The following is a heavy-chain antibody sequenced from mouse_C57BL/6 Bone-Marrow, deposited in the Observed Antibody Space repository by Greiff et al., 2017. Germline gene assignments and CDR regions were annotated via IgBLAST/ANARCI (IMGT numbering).Heavy chain of an antibody. CDR2: IYPSDSET. J-gene: IGHJ3*01. CDR1: GYTFTSYW. Sequence: QVQLQQPGAELVRPGSSVKLSCKASGYTFTSYWMDWVKQRPGQGLEWIGNIYPSDSETHYNQKFEDKATLTVDKSSSTAYMQLSSLTSEDSAVYYCARGRRFSWFAYWGQGTLVTVSA. V-gene: IGHV1-61*01. CDR3: ARGRRFSWFAY.